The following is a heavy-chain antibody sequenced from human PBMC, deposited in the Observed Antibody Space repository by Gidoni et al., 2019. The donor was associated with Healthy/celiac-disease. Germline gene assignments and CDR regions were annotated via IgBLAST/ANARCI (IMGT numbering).Heavy chain of an antibody. Sequence: QMQLVQSGPEVKKPGTSVKVSCKASGFTFTSSAVQWVRQARGQRLEWIGWIVVCSGNTNYAQKFQERVTITRDMSTSTAYMELSSLRSEDTAVYYCAAGTPRDGYSMDAFDIWGQGTMVTVSS. V-gene: IGHV1-58*01. D-gene: IGHD4-4*01. CDR3: AAGTPRDGYSMDAFDI. J-gene: IGHJ3*02. CDR2: IVVCSGNT. CDR1: GFTFTSSA.